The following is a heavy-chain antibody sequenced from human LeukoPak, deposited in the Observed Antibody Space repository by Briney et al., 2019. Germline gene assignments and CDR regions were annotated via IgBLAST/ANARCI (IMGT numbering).Heavy chain of an antibody. Sequence: GGSLRLSCAASGFTFSSYEMNWVRQAPGKGLEWVSYISSSGSTIYYADYVKGRFTISRDNAKNSLYLQMNSLRAEDTAVYYCARDPGWPSSGWYDYWGQGTLVTVSS. CDR2: ISSSGSTI. CDR3: ARDPGWPSSGWYDY. J-gene: IGHJ4*02. D-gene: IGHD6-19*01. CDR1: GFTFSSYE. V-gene: IGHV3-48*03.